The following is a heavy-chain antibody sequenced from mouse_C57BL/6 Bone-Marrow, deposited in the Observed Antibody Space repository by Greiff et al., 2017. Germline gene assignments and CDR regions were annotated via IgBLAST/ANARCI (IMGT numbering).Heavy chain of an antibody. CDR1: GYTFTSYW. CDR3: ARPYYYGSSYSFAY. J-gene: IGHJ3*01. Sequence: QVQLQQPGAELVRPGSSVKLSCKASGYTFTSYWMHWVKQRPIQGLEWIGNIDPSDSETHYNQKFKDKATLTVDKSSSTAYMQLSSPTSEDSAVYYCARPYYYGSSYSFAYWGQGTLVTVSA. V-gene: IGHV1-52*01. CDR2: IDPSDSET. D-gene: IGHD1-1*01.